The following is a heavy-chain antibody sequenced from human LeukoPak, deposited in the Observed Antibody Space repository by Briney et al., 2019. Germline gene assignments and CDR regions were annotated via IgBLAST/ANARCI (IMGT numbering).Heavy chain of an antibody. Sequence: SETLSLTCTVSGGSISSSSYYWGWIRQPPGKGLEWIGSIYYSGSTYYNPSLKSRVTISVDTSKNQFSLKLSSVTAADTAVYYCARHPLYYDILTGYYSQGTDYWGQGTLVTVPS. CDR1: GGSISSSSYY. J-gene: IGHJ4*02. CDR2: IYYSGST. V-gene: IGHV4-39*01. D-gene: IGHD3-9*01. CDR3: ARHPLYYDILTGYYSQGTDY.